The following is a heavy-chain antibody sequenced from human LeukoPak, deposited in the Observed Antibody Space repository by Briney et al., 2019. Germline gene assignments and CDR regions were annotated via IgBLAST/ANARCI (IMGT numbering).Heavy chain of an antibody. CDR3: ARGVLRYFDWLLNDAFDI. Sequence: SETLSLTCTVSGGSISSGGYSWSWIRQHPGKGLEWIGYIYYSGSTYYNPSLKSRVTISVDTSKNQFSLKLSSVTAADTAVYYCARGVLRYFDWLLNDAFDIWGQGTMVTVSS. CDR1: GGSISSGGYS. D-gene: IGHD3-9*01. CDR2: IYYSGST. V-gene: IGHV4-31*03. J-gene: IGHJ3*02.